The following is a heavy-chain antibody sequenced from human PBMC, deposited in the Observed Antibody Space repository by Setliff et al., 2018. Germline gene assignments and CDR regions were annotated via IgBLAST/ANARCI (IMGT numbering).Heavy chain of an antibody. J-gene: IGHJ3*02. CDR3: ARDSRNYYDSSGLYERNAFDI. CDR1: GGTFSSYA. CDR2: IIPILGIA. D-gene: IGHD3-22*01. V-gene: IGHV1-69*10. Sequence: KVSCKASGGTFSSYAISWVRQAPGQGLEWMGGIIPILGIANYAQKFQGRVTITADKSTSTAYMELSSLRSEDTAVYHCARDSRNYYDSSGLYERNAFDIWGQGTMVTVSS.